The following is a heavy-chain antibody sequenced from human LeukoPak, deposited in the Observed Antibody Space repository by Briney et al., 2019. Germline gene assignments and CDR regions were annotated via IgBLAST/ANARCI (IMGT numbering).Heavy chain of an antibody. CDR1: GYTFTSYA. D-gene: IGHD3-22*01. CDR3: ARVGAYDSSGYYVGIDY. V-gene: IGHV1-3*01. J-gene: IGHJ4*02. CDR2: INGGIGNT. Sequence: ASVKVSCKASGYTFTSYAMHWVRQAPGQRVEWVGWINGGIGNTKYSPKFQGRVTIIRDTSASTAYMELSSLRSEDTAVYYCARVGAYDSSGYYVGIDYWGQGTLVTVSS.